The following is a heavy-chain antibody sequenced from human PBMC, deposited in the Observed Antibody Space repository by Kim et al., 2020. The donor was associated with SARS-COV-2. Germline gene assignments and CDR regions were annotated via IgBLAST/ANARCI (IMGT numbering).Heavy chain of an antibody. J-gene: IGHJ4*02. CDR3: ARGIYEDSSSFDY. Sequence: AQKFQGRVTMTRDTSTSTVYMELSSLRSEDTAVYYCARGIYEDSSSFDYWGQGTLVTVSS. D-gene: IGHD6-13*01. V-gene: IGHV1-46*01.